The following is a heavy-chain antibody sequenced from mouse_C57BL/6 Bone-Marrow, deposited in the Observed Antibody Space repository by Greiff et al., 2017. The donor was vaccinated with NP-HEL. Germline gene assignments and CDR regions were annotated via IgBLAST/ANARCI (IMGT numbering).Heavy chain of an antibody. Sequence: DVQLQESGPGLVKPSQSLSLTCSVTGYSITSGYYWNWIRQFPGNILEWLGYISYDGSNNYIPSLKNRISITRDTSKNQFFLKLNSVTTEDTATYDCARGRTTVVATDYWGQGTTLTVSS. V-gene: IGHV3-6*01. CDR1: GYSITSGYY. CDR2: ISYDGSN. D-gene: IGHD1-1*01. J-gene: IGHJ2*01. CDR3: ARGRTTVVATDY.